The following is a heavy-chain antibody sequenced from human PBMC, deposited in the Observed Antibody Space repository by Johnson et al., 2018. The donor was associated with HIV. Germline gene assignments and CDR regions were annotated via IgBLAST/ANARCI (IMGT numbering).Heavy chain of an antibody. J-gene: IGHJ3*01. D-gene: IGHD3-22*01. CDR3: ASSLHYYDSSGYRGAFD. Sequence: VQLVESGGGLVQPGGSLRLSCAASGFTFSSYAMHWVRQAPGKGLEYVSAISSNGGSTYYANSVKGRFTISRDNSKNTLYLQMNSLRAEDTALYYCASSLHYYDSSGYRGAFD. V-gene: IGHV3-64*01. CDR2: ISSNGGST. CDR1: GFTFSSYA.